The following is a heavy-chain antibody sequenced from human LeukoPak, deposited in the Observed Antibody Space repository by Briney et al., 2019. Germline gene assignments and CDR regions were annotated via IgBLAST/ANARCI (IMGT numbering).Heavy chain of an antibody. CDR2: ISGSCGST. J-gene: IGHJ4*02. V-gene: IGHV3-23*01. Sequence: GGSLRLSCAASGFTFSSYAMSWVRQATGKGLEWVSAISGSCGSTYYADSVKGRFTISRDNSKNTLYLQMNSLRAEDTAVYYCAKVGPDLGYCSGGSCYFARGFDYWGQGTLVTVSS. CDR1: GFTFSSYA. D-gene: IGHD2-15*01. CDR3: AKVGPDLGYCSGGSCYFARGFDY.